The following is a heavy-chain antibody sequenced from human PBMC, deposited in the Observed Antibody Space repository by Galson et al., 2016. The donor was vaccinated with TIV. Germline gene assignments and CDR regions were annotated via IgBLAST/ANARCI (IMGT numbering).Heavy chain of an antibody. Sequence: SVKVSCKASGGSFSSHSINWVRQAPGQGLEWMGRIIPILGVSNYAQKFQGRVTITADTSTSTAYMEGSRLNSEDTATYFCAREKEFVVVGSTTPYYYYNNDDWGQGTTVTVSS. V-gene: IGHV1-69*04. D-gene: IGHD2-15*01. CDR2: IIPILGVS. J-gene: IGHJ6*03. CDR3: AREKEFVVVGSTTPYYYYNNDD. CDR1: GGSFSSHS.